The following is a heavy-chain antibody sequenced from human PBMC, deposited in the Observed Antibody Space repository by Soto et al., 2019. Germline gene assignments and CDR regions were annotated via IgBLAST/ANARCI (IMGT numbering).Heavy chain of an antibody. CDR1: GYTFTSYG. Sequence: RASVKVSCKASGYTFTSYGISWVRQAPGQGLEWMGWISAYNGNTNYAQKLQGRVTMTTDTSTSTAYMELRSLRSDDTAVYYCARDILDIVVGPAAQVSYYGMDGWGQGTTVTVSS. CDR2: ISAYNGNT. CDR3: ARDILDIVVGPAAQVSYYGMDG. J-gene: IGHJ6*02. D-gene: IGHD2-2*01. V-gene: IGHV1-18*04.